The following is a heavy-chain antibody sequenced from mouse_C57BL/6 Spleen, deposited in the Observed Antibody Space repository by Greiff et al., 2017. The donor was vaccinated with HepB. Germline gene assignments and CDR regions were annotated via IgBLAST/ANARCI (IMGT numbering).Heavy chain of an antibody. CDR3: ARYTTVVATYYFDY. CDR2: IYPRDGST. V-gene: IGHV1-85*01. D-gene: IGHD1-1*01. Sequence: QVQLKESGPELVKPGASVKLSCKASGYTFTSYDINWVKQRPGQGLEWIGWIYPRDGSTKYNEKFKGKATLTVDTSSSTAYMELHSLTSEDSAVYFCARYTTVVATYYFDYWGQGTTLTVSS. CDR1: GYTFTSYD. J-gene: IGHJ2*01.